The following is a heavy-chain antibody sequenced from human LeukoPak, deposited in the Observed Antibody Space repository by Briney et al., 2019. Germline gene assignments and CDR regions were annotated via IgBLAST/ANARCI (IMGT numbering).Heavy chain of an antibody. Sequence: PSETLSLTCTASGDAISSIYWTWIRQSPGKGLEWLGYIYYSGTTNYNPSLNSRITISLDTSKKHFSLTLRSVNAADTAVYYCVRDAFVGERGPSWFDPWGQGILVTVSS. J-gene: IGHJ5*02. V-gene: IGHV4-59*01. CDR2: IYYSGTT. CDR1: GDAISSIY. CDR3: VRDAFVGERGPSWFDP. D-gene: IGHD3-16*01.